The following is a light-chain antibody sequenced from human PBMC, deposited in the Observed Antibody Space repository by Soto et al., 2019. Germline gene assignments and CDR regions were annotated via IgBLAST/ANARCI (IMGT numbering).Light chain of an antibody. V-gene: IGLV1-51*02. CDR3: ETWDTSLSAGRV. CDR1: SSNIGNNY. CDR2: ETN. Sequence: QSVLTQPPSVSAAPGQTVTISCSGSSSNIGNNYVSWYQHLPGAAPKLLIYETNRRPAGIPDRFSGSKSGTSATLGITGLQTADEADYYCETWDTSLSAGRVFGPGTKLTV. J-gene: IGLJ1*01.